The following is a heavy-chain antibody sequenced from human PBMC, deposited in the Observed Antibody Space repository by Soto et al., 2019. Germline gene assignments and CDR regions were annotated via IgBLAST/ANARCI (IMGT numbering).Heavy chain of an antibody. Sequence: GASVKVSCKASGYTFTTYAISWVRQAPGQGLEWLGSISSYNGYANYARKFQGRVTMTADTSTSTTYLEVRSLKSGDTAVYYCAGWGSNGGGYYYSFREVGGQGTRV. CDR3: AGWGSNGGGYYYSFREV. V-gene: IGHV1-18*01. CDR1: GYTFTTYA. J-gene: IGHJ6*02. CDR2: ISSYNGYA. D-gene: IGHD7-27*01.